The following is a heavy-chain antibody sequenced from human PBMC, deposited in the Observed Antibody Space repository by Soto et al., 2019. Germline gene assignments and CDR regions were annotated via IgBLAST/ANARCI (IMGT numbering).Heavy chain of an antibody. J-gene: IGHJ1*01. Sequence: QVQLVQSGAEVKKPGASVKVSCKASGYTFTNYGISWVRQAPGQGLEWMGWISGYNGNTNYAQKIQGRVTMTTDTSTSTAYMELRSLKSDDTAVYYCARSPTRVYGDYRYFQHWGQGTLVTVSS. CDR1: GYTFTNYG. CDR3: ARSPTRVYGDYRYFQH. V-gene: IGHV1-18*01. CDR2: ISGYNGNT. D-gene: IGHD4-17*01.